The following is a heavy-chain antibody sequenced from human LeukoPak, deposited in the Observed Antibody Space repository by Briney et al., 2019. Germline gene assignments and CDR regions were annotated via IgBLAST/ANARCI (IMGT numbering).Heavy chain of an antibody. CDR3: AKAISVGATTDAAD. J-gene: IGHJ4*02. CDR2: IHWNGGST. V-gene: IGHV3-20*04. Sequence: PGGSLRLSCAASGFTFDDYGMSWVRQAPGKGLEWVAGIHWNGGSTGYVDSVKGRFTISRDNAKNSLYLQMNSLRAEDTAVYYCAKAISVGATTDAADWGQGTLVTVSS. CDR1: GFTFDDYG. D-gene: IGHD1-26*01.